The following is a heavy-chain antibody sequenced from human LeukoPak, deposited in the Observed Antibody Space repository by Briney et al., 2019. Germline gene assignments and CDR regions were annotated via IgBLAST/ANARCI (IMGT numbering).Heavy chain of an antibody. Sequence: GGSLRLSCAASGFTFSSYGMSWVRQAPGKGLEWVSAISGSGDNTYYADSLKGRFTISRDNAKNSLYLQMHSLRAEDTAFYHCARVYCSSSSCHYMDVWGKGTTVTVSS. J-gene: IGHJ6*03. CDR2: ISGSGDNT. CDR3: ARVYCSSSSCHYMDV. CDR1: GFTFSSYG. D-gene: IGHD2-2*01. V-gene: IGHV3-23*01.